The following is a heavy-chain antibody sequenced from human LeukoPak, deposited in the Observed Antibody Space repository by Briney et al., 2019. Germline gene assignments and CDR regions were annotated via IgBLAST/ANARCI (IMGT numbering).Heavy chain of an antibody. D-gene: IGHD3-16*01. CDR3: AKGAQALDDYVWGAEDYYYYMDV. CDR1: GFTFSSYA. Sequence: GGSLRLSCAASGFTFSSYAMSWVRQAPGKGLEWVSAISGSGGSTYYADSVKGRFTISRDNSKNTLYLQMNSLRAEDTAVYYCAKGAQALDDYVWGAEDYYYYMDVWGKGTTVTVSS. V-gene: IGHV3-23*01. CDR2: ISGSGGST. J-gene: IGHJ6*03.